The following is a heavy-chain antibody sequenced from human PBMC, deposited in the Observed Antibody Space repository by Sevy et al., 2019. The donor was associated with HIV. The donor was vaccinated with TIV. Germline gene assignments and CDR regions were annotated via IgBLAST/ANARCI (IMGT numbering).Heavy chain of an antibody. CDR2: ISQDGSNK. D-gene: IGHD6-13*01. J-gene: IGHJ4*02. CDR3: ARALSTWYYFDY. CDR1: GVIFNNYA. Sequence: GGSLRLSFAVSGVIFNNYAMHWVRQAPGKGLEWAAGISQDGSNKYYGDSVKGRFTISRDNSKTTVYLQMNSLRAEDTAVYYCARALSTWYYFDYWGQGTLVTVSS. V-gene: IGHV3-30*04.